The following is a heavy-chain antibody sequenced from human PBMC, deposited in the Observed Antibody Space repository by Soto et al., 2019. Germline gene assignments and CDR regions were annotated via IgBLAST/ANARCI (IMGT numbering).Heavy chain of an antibody. D-gene: IGHD3-22*01. J-gene: IGHJ4*02. V-gene: IGHV3-74*01. CDR2: INSNGNST. CDR1: GFTFSSYW. CDR3: RFYDNSAEFTRCDY. Sequence: GGSLRLSCAASGFTFSSYWMHWVRQAPGKGLVWLSRINSNGNSTSYADSVKGRFTISRDNAKNTLYLQMNSMRAEDTDVYFKRFYDNSAEFTRCDYWGQGNQFTVSS.